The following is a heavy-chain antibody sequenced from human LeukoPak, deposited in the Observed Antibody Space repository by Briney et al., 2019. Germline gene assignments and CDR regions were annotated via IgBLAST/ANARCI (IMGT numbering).Heavy chain of an antibody. Sequence: PGKSLRLSCAASGFTFRAYIMHWLRQAPGKGLEWMAVITSDGSNKYYADAVKGRFTISRDNSKNTLYLQMNSLRAEDTAVYYCAKGRIVATIVDVFDYWGQGTLVTVSS. V-gene: IGHV3-30-3*01. CDR2: ITSDGSNK. D-gene: IGHD5-12*01. J-gene: IGHJ4*02. CDR1: GFTFRAYI. CDR3: AKGRIVATIVDVFDY.